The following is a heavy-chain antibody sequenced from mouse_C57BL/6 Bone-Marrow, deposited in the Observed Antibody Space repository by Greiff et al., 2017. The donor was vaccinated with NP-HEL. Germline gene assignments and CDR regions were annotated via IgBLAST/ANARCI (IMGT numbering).Heavy chain of an antibody. D-gene: IGHD1-1*01. V-gene: IGHV10-1*01. J-gene: IGHJ2*01. CDR2: IRSKSNNYAT. CDR3: VRHSTVDYFDY. Sequence: EVQLVESGGGLVQPKGSLKLSCAASGFSFNTYAMNWVRQAPGKGLEWVARIRSKSNNYATYYADSVKDRFTISRDDSESMLYLQMNNLKTEDTAMYYCVRHSTVDYFDYWGQGTTLTVSS. CDR1: GFSFNTYA.